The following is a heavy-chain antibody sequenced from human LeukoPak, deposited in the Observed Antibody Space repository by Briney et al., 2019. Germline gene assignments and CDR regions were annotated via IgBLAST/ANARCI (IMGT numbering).Heavy chain of an antibody. CDR3: ASSSLRGSDAFDI. Sequence: SQTLPLTCAISGDSVSNNNAAWNWIRQSPSRGLEWLGRTYYRSKWYTDYAVSVSSRITINPDASKNQFSLQLNSVTPEDTAVYYCASSSLRGSDAFDIWGQGTMVTASS. CDR2: TYYRSKWYT. D-gene: IGHD3-16*01. J-gene: IGHJ3*02. V-gene: IGHV6-1*01. CDR1: GDSVSNNNAA.